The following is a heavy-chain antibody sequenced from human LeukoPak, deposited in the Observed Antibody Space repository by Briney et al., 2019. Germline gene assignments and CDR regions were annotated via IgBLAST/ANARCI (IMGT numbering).Heavy chain of an antibody. J-gene: IGHJ4*02. CDR1: GYTFTSYY. CDR2: IIPIFGTA. D-gene: IGHD3-10*01. CDR3: ARDVGGPFPY. Sequence: SVKVSCKASGYTFTSYYMHWVRQAPGQGLEWMGGIIPIFGTANYAQKFQGRVTITADESTSTAYMELSSLRSEGTAVYYCARDVGGPFPYWGQGTLVTVSS. V-gene: IGHV1-69*13.